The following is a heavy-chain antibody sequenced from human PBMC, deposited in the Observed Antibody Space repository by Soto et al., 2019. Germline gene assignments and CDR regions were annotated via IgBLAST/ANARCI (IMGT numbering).Heavy chain of an antibody. V-gene: IGHV4-59*01. Sequence: QVQLQESGPGLVKPSETLSLTCTVSGGSISSYYWSWIRQPPGKGLELIGYIYYSGSTNYNPSLKSRVTISVDTYKNQFSLKLSSVTAADTAVYYCARGDYDILTGYYHGMDVWGQGTTVTVSS. D-gene: IGHD3-9*01. CDR3: ARGDYDILTGYYHGMDV. CDR1: GGSISSYY. CDR2: IYYSGST. J-gene: IGHJ6*02.